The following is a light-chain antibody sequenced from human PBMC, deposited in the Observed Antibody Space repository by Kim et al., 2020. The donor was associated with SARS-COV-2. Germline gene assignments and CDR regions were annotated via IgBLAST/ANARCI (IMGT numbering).Light chain of an antibody. Sequence: EIVMTQSPATLSVSPGERATLSCRASQSVSNNLAWYQHKPGQPPRLLIYGASTRATDVPSRFSGSGSGTDFTLTVSSLQSEDFAVYFCHQYNDWPPGDTFGQGTKLEI. CDR3: HQYNDWPPGDT. J-gene: IGKJ2*01. CDR2: GAS. V-gene: IGKV3-15*01. CDR1: QSVSNN.